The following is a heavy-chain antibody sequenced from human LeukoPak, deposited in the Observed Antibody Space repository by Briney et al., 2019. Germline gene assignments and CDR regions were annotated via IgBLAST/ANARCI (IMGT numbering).Heavy chain of an antibody. J-gene: IGHJ6*02. V-gene: IGHV5-51*01. CDR1: GYSFTSYW. CDR3: ARQLSGSGSYNYYYYYGMDV. D-gene: IGHD3-10*01. Sequence: GESLKISCKGSGYSFTSYWIGWVRQMPGIGLEWMGIIYPGDSDTRYSPSFQGQVTISADKSISTAYLQWSSLKASDTAMYYCARQLSGSGSYNYYYYYGMDVWGQGTTVTVSS. CDR2: IYPGDSDT.